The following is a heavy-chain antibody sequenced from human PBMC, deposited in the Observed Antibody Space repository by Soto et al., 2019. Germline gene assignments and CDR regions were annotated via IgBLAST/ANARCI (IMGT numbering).Heavy chain of an antibody. V-gene: IGHV5-51*01. CDR2: IYPGDSDT. J-gene: IGHJ5*02. D-gene: IGHD2-2*02. CDR1: GYSFTNYW. Sequence: GESLKISCKSSGYSFTNYWIAWLRQMPGKGLEWMGIIYPGDSDTRYSPSFQGQVTISADKSISAAYLHWSNLKASDTAMYFCARQAGIVVGPSALRFHNWFDPWGQGTPVTVSS. CDR3: ARQAGIVVGPSALRFHNWFDP.